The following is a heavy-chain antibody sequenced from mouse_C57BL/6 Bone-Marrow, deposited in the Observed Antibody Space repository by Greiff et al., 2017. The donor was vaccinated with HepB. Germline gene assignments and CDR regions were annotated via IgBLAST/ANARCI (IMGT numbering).Heavy chain of an antibody. D-gene: IGHD2-3*01. CDR3: TRGDGYYVMDY. CDR1: GFTFSSYA. V-gene: IGHV5-9-1*02. J-gene: IGHJ4*01. CDR2: ISSGGDYI. Sequence: EVQRVESGEGLVKPGGSLKLSCAASGFTFSSYAMSWVRQTPEKRLEWVAYISSGGDYIYYADTVKGRFTISRDNARNTLYLQMSSLKSEDTAMYYCTRGDGYYVMDYWGQGTSVTVSS.